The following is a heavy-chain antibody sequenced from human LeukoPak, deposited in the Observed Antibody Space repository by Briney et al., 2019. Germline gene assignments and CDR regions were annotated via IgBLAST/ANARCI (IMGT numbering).Heavy chain of an antibody. D-gene: IGHD3-3*01. CDR3: ARGVNYDFWSGYREYNWFDP. Sequence: KPSETLSLTCTVSGGSISSYYWSWIRQPPGKGLEWIGYIYYSGSTNYNPSHKSRVTISVDTSKNQFSLKLSSVTAADTAVYYCARGVNYDFWSGYREYNWFDPWGQGTLVTVSS. J-gene: IGHJ5*02. V-gene: IGHV4-59*01. CDR2: IYYSGST. CDR1: GGSISSYY.